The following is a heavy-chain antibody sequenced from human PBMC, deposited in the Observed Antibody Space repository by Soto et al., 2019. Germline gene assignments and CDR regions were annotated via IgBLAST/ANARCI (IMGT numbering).Heavy chain of an antibody. CDR3: ARAEGYCSGGSWCNEKRAYWFDP. V-gene: IGHV1-46*01. D-gene: IGHD2-15*01. CDR1: GYTFTSYY. J-gene: IGHJ5*02. CDR2: INPSGGST. Sequence: QVQLVQSGAEVKKPGASVKVSCKASGYTFTSYYMHWVRQAPGQGLEWMGIINPSGGSTSYAQKFTGRVTMTRDTSTSTVYMELSSLRSEDTAVYYCARAEGYCSGGSWCNEKRAYWFDPWGQGTLVTVSS.